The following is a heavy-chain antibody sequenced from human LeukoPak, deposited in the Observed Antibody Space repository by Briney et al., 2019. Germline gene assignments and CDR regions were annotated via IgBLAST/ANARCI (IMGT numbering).Heavy chain of an antibody. Sequence: PGGSLRLSCAASRFTFSTYAMSWVRQAPGKGLEWVSGISGSGVITYYADSVKGRFTISRDNSKNTLYLQMSSLRAEDTAVYYCAKDVFGDSYAYIWFDPWGQGTLVTVSS. V-gene: IGHV3-23*01. J-gene: IGHJ5*02. CDR1: RFTFSTYA. CDR2: ISGSGVIT. D-gene: IGHD3-16*01. CDR3: AKDVFGDSYAYIWFDP.